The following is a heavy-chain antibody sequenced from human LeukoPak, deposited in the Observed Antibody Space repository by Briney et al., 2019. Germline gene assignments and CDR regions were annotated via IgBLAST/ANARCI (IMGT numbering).Heavy chain of an antibody. CDR3: ARGGSSWYKYYYMDV. V-gene: IGHV3-74*01. CDR2: INSDGSST. Sequence: GGSLRLSCAASGFTFSSYWMHWVRQAPGKGLVWVSRINSDGSSTSYADSVKGRFTISRDNAKNTLYLQMNSLRAEDTAVYYCARGGSSWYKYYYMDVWGKGATVTVSS. D-gene: IGHD6-13*01. CDR1: GFTFSSYW. J-gene: IGHJ6*03.